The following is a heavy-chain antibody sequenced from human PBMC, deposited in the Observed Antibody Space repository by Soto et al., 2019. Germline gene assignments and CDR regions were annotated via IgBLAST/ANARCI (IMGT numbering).Heavy chain of an antibody. Sequence: GGSLRLSCAASGFPFSSYAMHWVRQAPGKGLEWVAVIWYDGSNKYYADSVKGRFTISRDNSKNTLYLQMTNMDPVDTATYYCAHSPYSSSSYYFDYWGQGTTVTVSS. CDR2: IWYDGSNK. CDR3: AHSPYSSSSYYFDY. D-gene: IGHD6-6*01. CDR1: GFPFSSYA. V-gene: IGHV3-30*04. J-gene: IGHJ4*03.